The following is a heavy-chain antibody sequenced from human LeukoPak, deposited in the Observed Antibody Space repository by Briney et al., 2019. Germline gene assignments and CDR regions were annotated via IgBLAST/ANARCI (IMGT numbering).Heavy chain of an antibody. CDR3: SGRKGGWELRGFLVDY. J-gene: IGHJ4*02. V-gene: IGHV3-21*01. Sequence: PGGALRLSCAASGFTFSSYSMNWVRQAPGKGLEWVSSISSSSSYIYYADSVKGRFTISRDNAKNSLYLQMNSLRAEDTAVYYCSGRKGGWELRGFLVDYWGQGTLVTVSS. CDR2: ISSSSSYI. D-gene: IGHD1-26*01. CDR1: GFTFSSYS.